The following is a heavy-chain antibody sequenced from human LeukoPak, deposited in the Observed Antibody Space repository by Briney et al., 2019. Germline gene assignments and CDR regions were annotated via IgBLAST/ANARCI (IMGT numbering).Heavy chain of an antibody. Sequence: SETLSLTCTITSGSISSYYWSWIRQPPGKGLEWIGYIYYSRSTNYNPSLKSRVTISVDTSKNQFSLKLSSVTAADTAVYYCASFEYSSSYYFDYWGQGTQVTVSS. V-gene: IGHV4-59*01. CDR2: IYYSRST. CDR3: ASFEYSSSYYFDY. CDR1: SGSISSYY. J-gene: IGHJ4*02. D-gene: IGHD6-6*01.